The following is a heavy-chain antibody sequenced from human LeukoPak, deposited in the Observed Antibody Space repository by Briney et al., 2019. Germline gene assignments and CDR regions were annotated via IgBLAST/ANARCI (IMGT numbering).Heavy chain of an antibody. J-gene: IGHJ4*02. CDR2: ISSSSSYI. CDR3: AKRGGYETMAAFDY. V-gene: IGHV3-21*04. Sequence: GGSLRLSCAASGFTFSSYSMNWVRQAPGKGLEWVSSISSSSSYIYYADSVKGRFTISRDNAKNSLYLQMNSLRAEDSAVYYCAKRGGYETMAAFDYWGQGTLVTVSS. CDR1: GFTFSSYS. D-gene: IGHD3-10*01.